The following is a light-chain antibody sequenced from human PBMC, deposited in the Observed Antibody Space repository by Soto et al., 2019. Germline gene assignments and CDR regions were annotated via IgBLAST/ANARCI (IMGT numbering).Light chain of an antibody. J-gene: IGKJ1*01. CDR2: GAS. CDR3: QQYGSSRT. V-gene: IGKV3-20*01. CDR1: QSVSSSY. Sequence: EMVFTQSPCTLSFSPLERATLSCMSSQSVSSSYLAWYQQKPGQAPRLLVYGASSRATGIPDRFSGSGSGTDFTLTISRLEPEDFAVYYCQQYGSSRTFGQGTKVDIK.